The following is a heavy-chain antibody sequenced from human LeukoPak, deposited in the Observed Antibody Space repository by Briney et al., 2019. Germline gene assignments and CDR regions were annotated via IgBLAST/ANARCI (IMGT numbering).Heavy chain of an antibody. V-gene: IGHV3-21*01. D-gene: IGHD3-22*01. Sequence: GGSLRLSRAASGFTFSSYSMNWVRQAPGKGLEWVSSISSSSSYIYYADSVKGRFTISRDNAKNSLYLQMNSLRAEDTAVYYCARGLYYDSSGYGPLDYWGQGTLVTVSS. CDR3: ARGLYYDSSGYGPLDY. CDR2: ISSSSSYI. J-gene: IGHJ4*02. CDR1: GFTFSSYS.